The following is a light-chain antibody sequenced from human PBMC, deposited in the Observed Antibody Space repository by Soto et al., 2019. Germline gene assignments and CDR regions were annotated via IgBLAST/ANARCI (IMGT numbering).Light chain of an antibody. CDR1: SSDVGGYGY. Sequence: QSVLTQPPSASGSPGQSVTISCTVTSSDVGGYGYVSWYQQHPGKAPNLMIYEVTIRPSGVSDRFSGSKSGNTASLTVSGLQAEDEADHYCSSYTGGNPSYVFGTGTKVTVL. CDR2: EVT. V-gene: IGLV2-8*01. J-gene: IGLJ1*01. CDR3: SSYTGGNPSYV.